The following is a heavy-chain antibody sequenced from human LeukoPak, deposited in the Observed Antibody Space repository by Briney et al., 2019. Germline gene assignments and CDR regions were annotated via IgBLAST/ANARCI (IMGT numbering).Heavy chain of an antibody. Sequence: ASVTVSCKASGGTFSSYAISWVRQAPGQGLEWMGGIIPIFGTANYAQKFQGRVTITADESTSTTYMELSSLRSEDTAVYYCARGTSSGWFDYWGQGTLVTVSS. CDR1: GGTFSSYA. CDR2: IIPIFGTA. J-gene: IGHJ4*02. CDR3: ARGTSSGWFDY. V-gene: IGHV1-69*13. D-gene: IGHD6-19*01.